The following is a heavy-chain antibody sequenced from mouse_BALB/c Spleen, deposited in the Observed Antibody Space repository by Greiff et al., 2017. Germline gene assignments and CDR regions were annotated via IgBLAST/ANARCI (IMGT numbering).Heavy chain of an antibody. J-gene: IGHJ2*01. D-gene: IGHD2-1*01. CDR3: ANGNFDY. CDR1: GFTFSSYG. V-gene: IGHV5-6-3*01. CDR2: INSNGGST. Sequence: EVQRVESGGGLVQPGGSLKLSCAASGFTFSSYGMSWVRQTPDKRLELVATINSNGGSTYYPDSVKGRFTISRDNAKNTLYLQMSSLKSEDTAMYYCANGNFDYWGQGTTLTVSS.